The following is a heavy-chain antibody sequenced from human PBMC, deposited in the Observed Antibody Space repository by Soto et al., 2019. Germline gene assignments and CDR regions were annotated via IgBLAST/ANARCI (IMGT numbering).Heavy chain of an antibody. V-gene: IGHV2-5*01. CDR3: AHRRVGPRWIYGSPSYYWDY. Sequence: QITLTESGPTLVRPTQTLMLTCTFSGFSVTTSGVGVGWIRQPPGKAPEWLALIFWNDDRRYSPTLRNRITITKDTSKNQVVLMMTNMDPVDTATYYCAHRRVGPRWIYGSPSYYWDYWGQGTVVTVSS. CDR2: IFWNDDR. CDR1: GFSVTTSGVG. J-gene: IGHJ4*02. D-gene: IGHD3-10*01.